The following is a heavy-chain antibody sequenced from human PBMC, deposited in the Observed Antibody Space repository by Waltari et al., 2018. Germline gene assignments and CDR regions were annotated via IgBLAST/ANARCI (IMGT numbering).Heavy chain of an antibody. CDR2: IIPIVGTP. J-gene: IGHJ6*02. V-gene: IGHV1-69*01. D-gene: IGHD3-22*01. CDR3: AGCRDSSGYLNCMDV. CDR1: GSTFSTHA. Sequence: QVQLVQSGAEVKKVGSSVKVSCKASGSTFSTHALSWVRQAPGHGLEWRGWIIPIVGTPSDAQVFQGRVTITADESTSTVYMEMSMLRSDDTAIYYCAGCRDSSGYLNCMDVWGQGTTVTVSS.